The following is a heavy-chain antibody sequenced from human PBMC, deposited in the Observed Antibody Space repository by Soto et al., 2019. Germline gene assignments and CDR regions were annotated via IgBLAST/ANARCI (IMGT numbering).Heavy chain of an antibody. Sequence: QVQLVQSGAEVKKPESSVKVSCKAPGGTFSTYAISWVRQAPGQGLEWMGGIIPMFGTANYAQRFQYRVTITADESTNTVYRELSSLRSEDTAVYFCASGIKLWLRRINNGYSGWGQGTLVTVSS. CDR3: ASGIKLWLRRINNGYSG. CDR2: IIPMFGTA. V-gene: IGHV1-69*12. J-gene: IGHJ4*02. D-gene: IGHD5-12*01. CDR1: GGTFSTYA.